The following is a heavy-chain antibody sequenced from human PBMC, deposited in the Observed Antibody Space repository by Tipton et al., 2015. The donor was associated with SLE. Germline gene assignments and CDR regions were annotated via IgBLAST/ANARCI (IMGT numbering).Heavy chain of an antibody. CDR1: GVSISSHY. CDR3: AREPEH. V-gene: IGHV4-59*11. J-gene: IGHJ1*01. CDR2: IYYSGST. Sequence: TLSLTCTVSGVSISSHYWSWIRQPPGKGLEWIGYIYYSGSTNYNPSLKSRVTISVDTSKNQFSLKLSSVTAADTAVYYCAREPEHWGQGTLVTVSS.